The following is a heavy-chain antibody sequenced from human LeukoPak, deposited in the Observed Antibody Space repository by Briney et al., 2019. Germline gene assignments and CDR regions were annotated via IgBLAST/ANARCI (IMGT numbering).Heavy chain of an antibody. D-gene: IGHD1-26*01. J-gene: IGHJ4*02. Sequence: ASVKVSCKASGGTFSSYAISWVRQAPGQGLEWMGGIIPIFGTANYAQKFQGRVTITADESTSTAYMELSSLRSEDTAVYYCAREDSGSQVPLDYWGQETLVTVSS. CDR2: IIPIFGTA. CDR3: AREDSGSQVPLDY. V-gene: IGHV1-69*13. CDR1: GGTFSSYA.